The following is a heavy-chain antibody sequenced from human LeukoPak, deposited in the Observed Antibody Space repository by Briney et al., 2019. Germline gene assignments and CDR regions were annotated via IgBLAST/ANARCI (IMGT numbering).Heavy chain of an antibody. V-gene: IGHV4-4*02. CDR1: GGSISSSDW. CDR2: IYHSGST. J-gene: IGHJ5*02. CDR3: ARAYRSSWYANWFDP. Sequence: SGTLSLTCAVSGGSISSSDWWSWVRQPPGKGLEWIGEIYHSGSTNYNPSLKSRVTISVDKSKNQFSLNLSSVTAADTAVYFCARAYRSSWYANWFDPWGQGTLVTVSS. D-gene: IGHD6-13*01.